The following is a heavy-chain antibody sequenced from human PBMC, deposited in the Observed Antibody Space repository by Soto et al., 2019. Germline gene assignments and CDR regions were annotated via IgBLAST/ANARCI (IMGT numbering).Heavy chain of an antibody. CDR3: AKGGSIRYYYYHYVDV. Sequence: EVQLLESGGGLVQPGGSLRLSCAASGFTFSSYAMSWVRQAPGKGLEWVSALSGSGGSTYYADSVKGRFTISRDNSKNMLYLQMNSLRADDTAVYYCAKGGSIRYYYYHYVDVWGKGTTVTVSS. CDR2: LSGSGGST. J-gene: IGHJ6*03. D-gene: IGHD3-10*01. V-gene: IGHV3-23*01. CDR1: GFTFSSYA.